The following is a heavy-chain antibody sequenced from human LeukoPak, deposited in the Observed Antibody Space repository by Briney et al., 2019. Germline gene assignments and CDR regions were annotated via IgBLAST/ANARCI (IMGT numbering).Heavy chain of an antibody. CDR3: ARGEGAATGNFDY. J-gene: IGHJ4*02. D-gene: IGHD6-13*01. V-gene: IGHV4-61*02. CDR1: GGSVSRGSYY. CDR2: IYTSGST. Sequence: ASETLSLTCTVSGGSVSRGSYYWSWIRQPAWNGLEWIGRIYTSGSTNYNPSLKSRVTISVDTSKTQYSVKLSSVTAADTAEYYCARGEGAATGNFDYWGQGTLVTVSS.